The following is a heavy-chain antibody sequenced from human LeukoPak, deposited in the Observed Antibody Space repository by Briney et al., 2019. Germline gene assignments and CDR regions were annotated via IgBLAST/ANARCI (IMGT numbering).Heavy chain of an antibody. CDR2: MNPNSGNT. V-gene: IGHV1-8*01. J-gene: IGHJ4*02. CDR3: AREYAYYDSSGYYYGGGYDY. D-gene: IGHD3-22*01. Sequence: ASVKVSCKASGYTFTSYDINWVRQATGQGLEWMGWMNPNSGNTGYAQKFQGRVTMTRNTSISTAYMELSSLRSEDTAVYYCAREYAYYDSSGYYYGGGYDYWGQGTLVTVSS. CDR1: GYTFTSYD.